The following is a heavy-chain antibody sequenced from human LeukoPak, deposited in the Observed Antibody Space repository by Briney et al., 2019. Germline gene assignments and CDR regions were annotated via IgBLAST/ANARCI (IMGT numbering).Heavy chain of an antibody. CDR1: GFTFSSYA. Sequence: PGGSLRLSCAASGFTFSSYAMSWVRQPPGKGLEWIGSIYYSGSTYYNPSLKSRVTISVDTSKNQFSLELSSVTAADTAVYYCARHGAAAGAFDIWGQGTMVTVSS. CDR3: ARHGAAAGAFDI. J-gene: IGHJ3*02. D-gene: IGHD6-13*01. V-gene: IGHV4-39*01. CDR2: IYYSGST.